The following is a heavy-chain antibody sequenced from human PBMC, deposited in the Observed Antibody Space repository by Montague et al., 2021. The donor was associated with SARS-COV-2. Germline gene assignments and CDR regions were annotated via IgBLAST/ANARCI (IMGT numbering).Heavy chain of an antibody. CDR3: ATRGGIYY. D-gene: IGHD6-13*01. V-gene: IGHV3-48*04. CDR1: GFTFSSYS. J-gene: IGHJ4*02. Sequence: SLRLSCAASGFTFSSYSMNWVRQAPGKGLEWVSYLSSSGSTIYYADSMKGRFTISRDNAKNSLFLQMNSLRVEDTAVYYCATRGGIYYWGQGTLVTVSS. CDR2: LSSSGSTI.